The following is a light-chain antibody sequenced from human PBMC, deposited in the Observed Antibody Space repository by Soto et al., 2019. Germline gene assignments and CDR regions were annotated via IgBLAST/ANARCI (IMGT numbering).Light chain of an antibody. CDR1: QSVSGW. CDR2: GAS. Sequence: IHRTHSPSTLSASVVYTVTVTFLASQSVSGWLAWYQQKPGEAPKLLIYGASTLQSGVPSRFSGSESGAEFTLTISSLQPEDFATYYCQQLHSYPITFGQGTRLEIK. V-gene: IGKV1-5*01. J-gene: IGKJ5*01. CDR3: QQLHSYPIT.